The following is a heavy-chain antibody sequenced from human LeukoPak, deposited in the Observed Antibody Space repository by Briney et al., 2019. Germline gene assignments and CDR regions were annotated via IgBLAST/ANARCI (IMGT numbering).Heavy chain of an antibody. D-gene: IGHD5-18*01. J-gene: IGHJ6*03. CDR3: ARGDTGYYYYMDV. Sequence: SQTLSLTCTVSGGSISSGSYYWSWIRQPAGKGLEWIGRIYTSGTTNYNPSLKSRVTTSVDTSKNQYSLKLSSVTAADTAVYYCARGDTGYYYYMDVWGKGTTVTVSS. V-gene: IGHV4-61*02. CDR1: GGSISSGSYY. CDR2: IYTSGTT.